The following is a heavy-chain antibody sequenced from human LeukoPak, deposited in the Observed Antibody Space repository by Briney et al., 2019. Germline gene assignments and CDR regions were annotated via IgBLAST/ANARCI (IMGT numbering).Heavy chain of an antibody. Sequence: PSETLSLTCAVSGGSISSSNWWSWVRQPPGKGLEWIGEIYHSGSTNYNPSLKSRVTISVDKSKNQFSLKLSSVTAADTAVYYCARARILTIFGVVNSYFDYWGQGTLVTVSS. CDR1: GGSISSSNW. CDR2: IYHSGST. CDR3: ARARILTIFGVVNSYFDY. J-gene: IGHJ4*02. V-gene: IGHV4-4*02. D-gene: IGHD3-3*01.